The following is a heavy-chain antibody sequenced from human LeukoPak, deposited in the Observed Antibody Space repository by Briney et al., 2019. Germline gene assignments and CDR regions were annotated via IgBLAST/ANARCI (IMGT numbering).Heavy chain of an antibody. D-gene: IGHD3-10*01. Sequence: GASVKVSCKASGYTFTSYYMHWVRQAPGQGLEWMGIINPSGGSTSYAQKFQGRVTMTRDTSTSTVYMELSSLRSEDTAVYYCAKDLVTMVRGVIISPDYWGQGTLVTVSS. CDR1: GYTFTSYY. J-gene: IGHJ4*02. CDR3: AKDLVTMVRGVIISPDY. V-gene: IGHV1-46*01. CDR2: INPSGGST.